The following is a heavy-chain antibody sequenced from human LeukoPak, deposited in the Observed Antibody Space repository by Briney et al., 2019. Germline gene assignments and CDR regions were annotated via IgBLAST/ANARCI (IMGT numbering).Heavy chain of an antibody. V-gene: IGHV3-7*01. CDR3: TKLSDRQGLPGLSAVDC. Sequence: PRGSLRLSSVPPGFTFSNNCITWVCQAPGKGLEWVANIKQDGSDKYYVDSVKGRFTISRDNAKNSLYLEMNTLRAEDTAVYYCTKLSDRQGLPGLSAVDCWGQGTLVTVSS. CDR1: GFTFSNNC. J-gene: IGHJ4*02. CDR2: IKQDGSDK. D-gene: IGHD3-16*02.